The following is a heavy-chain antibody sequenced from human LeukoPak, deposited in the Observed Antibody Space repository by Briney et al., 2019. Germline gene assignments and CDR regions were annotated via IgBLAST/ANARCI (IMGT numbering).Heavy chain of an antibody. CDR1: GYTFTSYY. Sequence: GASVKVSCKASGYTFTSYYMHWVRQAPGQGLEWMGIINPSGGSTSYAQKFQGRVTMTRDTYTSTVYMELSSLRSEDTAVYYCARDYYYDSSGYRWNFDYWGQGTLVTVSS. J-gene: IGHJ4*02. CDR2: INPSGGST. V-gene: IGHV1-46*01. D-gene: IGHD3-22*01. CDR3: ARDYYYDSSGYRWNFDY.